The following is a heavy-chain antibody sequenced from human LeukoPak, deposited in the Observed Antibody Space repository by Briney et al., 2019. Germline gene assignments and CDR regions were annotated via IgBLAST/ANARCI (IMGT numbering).Heavy chain of an antibody. D-gene: IGHD3-10*01. Sequence: ASVKVSCKASGYTFINYNINWVRQATGQGLEWMGWMNPNSGNTGYAQNFQGRITITRNTSIGTAYMELSSLRSEDTAVYYCARAGGWFGGYYFDYWGQGTLVTVSS. V-gene: IGHV1-8*03. CDR1: GYTFINYN. CDR3: ARAGGWFGGYYFDY. CDR2: MNPNSGNT. J-gene: IGHJ4*02.